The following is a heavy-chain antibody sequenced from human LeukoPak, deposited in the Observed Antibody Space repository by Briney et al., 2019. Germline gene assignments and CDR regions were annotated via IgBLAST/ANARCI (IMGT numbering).Heavy chain of an antibody. J-gene: IGHJ4*02. V-gene: IGHV4-59*08. CDR2: IYYSGST. Sequence: SETLSLTCTVSGDSISSDYWSWIRQPPGKGLEWIGYIYYSGSTNYNPSLKSRVTISVDTSKNQFSLKLSSVTAADTAVYYCTRLYYGDYYFDYWGRGTLVTVSS. CDR1: GDSISSDY. D-gene: IGHD4-17*01. CDR3: TRLYYGDYYFDY.